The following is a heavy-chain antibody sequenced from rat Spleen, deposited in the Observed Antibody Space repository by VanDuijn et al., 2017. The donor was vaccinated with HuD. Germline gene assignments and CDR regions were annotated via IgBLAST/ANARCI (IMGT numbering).Heavy chain of an antibody. V-gene: IGHV5-31*01. CDR1: GFTFNNYW. J-gene: IGHJ2*01. CDR2: ITNASGRT. D-gene: IGHD1-10*01. Sequence: EVQLVESGGGLVQPGGSLKLSCVASGFTFNNYWMTWIRQAPGKGLEWVASITNASGRTYYPDSVKGRFTISRDTAQNTLYLQMDSLSSEDTATYYCARLFNYYFDYWGQGVMVTVSS. CDR3: ARLFNYYFDY.